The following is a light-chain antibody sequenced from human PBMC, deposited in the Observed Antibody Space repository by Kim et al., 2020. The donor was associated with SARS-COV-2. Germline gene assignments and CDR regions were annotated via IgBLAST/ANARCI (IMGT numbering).Light chain of an antibody. Sequence: SPGETATLSCRASQSVSSAYLAWYQQKPGQAPRLLIYGASSRATGIPDRFSGRGSGTDFTLTNRRLEPEDFAVYYCQQYGSSPLYSFGQGTKLEI. CDR1: QSVSSAY. V-gene: IGKV3-20*01. J-gene: IGKJ2*01. CDR2: GAS. CDR3: QQYGSSPLYS.